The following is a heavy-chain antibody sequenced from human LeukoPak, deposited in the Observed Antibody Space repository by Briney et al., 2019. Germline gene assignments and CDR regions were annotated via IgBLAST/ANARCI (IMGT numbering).Heavy chain of an antibody. Sequence: PGGSLRLSCAASGFTFSTYSMNWVRQAPGKGLQWVSSISSRSSYTYSADSVKGRFTISRDNAKNSLYLQMNSLRGEDTAVYYCARDNYSVSGSFDAFDIWGQGTMVTVSS. J-gene: IGHJ3*02. CDR1: GFTFSTYS. CDR3: ARDNYSVSGSFDAFDI. CDR2: ISSRSSYT. V-gene: IGHV3-21*01. D-gene: IGHD3-10*01.